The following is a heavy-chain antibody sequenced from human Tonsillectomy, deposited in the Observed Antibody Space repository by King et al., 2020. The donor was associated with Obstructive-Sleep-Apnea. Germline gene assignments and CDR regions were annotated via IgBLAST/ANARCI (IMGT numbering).Heavy chain of an antibody. D-gene: IGHD3-22*01. Sequence: QLQESGPGLVKPSETLSLTCTVSGGSISTYYWSWIRQPPGTGLEWIGYIFDSGNTRYNPALKSRVHISVDTSKNQFSLRLSSVTSADTAVYYCARQRYYYDSSGYYYPAFDHWGRGTLVTVSS. CDR2: IFDSGNT. J-gene: IGHJ4*02. CDR3: ARQRYYYDSSGYYYPAFDH. V-gene: IGHV4-59*01. CDR1: GGSISTYY.